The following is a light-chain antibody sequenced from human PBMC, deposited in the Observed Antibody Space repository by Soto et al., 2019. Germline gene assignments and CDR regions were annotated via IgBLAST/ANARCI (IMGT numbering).Light chain of an antibody. Sequence: DTVLTHSPATLAFFPVETTTLSCIASQSVSSYLAWYQQKPGQAHTLLIYAAYSRATGIQDRFSGGGSGTDFTLTIRRMEPEDFAVYYCEKYTGAQLNLGGGNK. J-gene: IGKJ4*01. CDR1: QSVSSY. V-gene: IGKV3-20*01. CDR3: EKYTGAQLN. CDR2: AAY.